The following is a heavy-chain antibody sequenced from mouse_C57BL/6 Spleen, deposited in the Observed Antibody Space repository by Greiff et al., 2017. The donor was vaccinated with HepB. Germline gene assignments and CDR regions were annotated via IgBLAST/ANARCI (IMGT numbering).Heavy chain of an antibody. Sequence: VQLQQSGTVLARPGASVKMSCKTSGYTFTSYWMHWVKQRPGQGLEWIGAIYPGNSDTSYNQKFKGKAKLTAVTSAGTAYMELSSLTNEDSAVYYCTREDTVVAPFDYWGQGTTLTVSS. CDR2: IYPGNSDT. CDR1: GYTFTSYW. CDR3: TREDTVVAPFDY. D-gene: IGHD1-1*01. J-gene: IGHJ2*01. V-gene: IGHV1-5*01.